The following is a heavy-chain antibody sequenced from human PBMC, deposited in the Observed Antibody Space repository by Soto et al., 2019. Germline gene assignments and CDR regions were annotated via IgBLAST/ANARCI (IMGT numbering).Heavy chain of an antibody. D-gene: IGHD2-2*01. CDR3: ARALSVPAATDYYGMDV. CDR1: GGSFSGYY. V-gene: IGHV4-34*01. J-gene: IGHJ6*02. CDR2: INHSGST. Sequence: LSLTCAVYGGSFSGYYWSWIRQPPGKGLEWIGEINHSGSTNYNPSLKSRVTISVDTSKNQFSLKLSSVTAADTAVYYCARALSVPAATDYYGMDVWGQGTTVTVSS.